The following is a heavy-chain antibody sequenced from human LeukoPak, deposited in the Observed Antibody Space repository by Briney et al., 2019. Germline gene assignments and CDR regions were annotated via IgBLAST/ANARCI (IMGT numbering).Heavy chain of an antibody. Sequence: ASVKVSCKAFGYTFTRYGVSWVRQAPGQGLEWIGWISGSNGNTNYAQKLQGRVTMTTDTSTSTAYMELRSLRSDDTAVYYCAREMTTVTPGAIDIWGQGTMVTVSP. CDR2: ISGSNGNT. J-gene: IGHJ3*02. CDR3: AREMTTVTPGAIDI. D-gene: IGHD4-17*01. V-gene: IGHV1-18*01. CDR1: GYTFTRYG.